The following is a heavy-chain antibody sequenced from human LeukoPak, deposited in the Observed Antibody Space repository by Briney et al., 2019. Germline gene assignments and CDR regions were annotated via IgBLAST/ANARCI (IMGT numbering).Heavy chain of an antibody. D-gene: IGHD4-11*01. CDR2: INHSGST. V-gene: IGHV4-39*07. Sequence: SETLSLTCTVSGGSISSSSYYWGWIRQPPGKGLEWIGEINHSGSTNYNPSLKSRVTISVDTSKNQFSLKLSSVTAADTAVYYCARDRKLTTPSHYYYYYGMDVWGQGTTVTVSS. CDR3: ARDRKLTTPSHYYYYYGMDV. J-gene: IGHJ6*02. CDR1: GGSISSSSYY.